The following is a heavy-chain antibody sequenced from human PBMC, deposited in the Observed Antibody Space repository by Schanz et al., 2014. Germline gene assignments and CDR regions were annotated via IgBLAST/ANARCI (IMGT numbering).Heavy chain of an antibody. D-gene: IGHD3-10*01. J-gene: IGHJ3*02. V-gene: IGHV4-4*07. CDR1: GGSLSSEY. CDR3: ARVVLGGDAFDI. CDR2: IYNSGKT. Sequence: QVQLQESGPALVEPSETLSLTCTVSGGSLSSEYWSWIRQPAGKGLEWIGRIYNSGKTNYNPSLESRVSMSVDTSKKQLSLKLRSVSAADTAVYYCARVVLGGDAFDIWGQGTMVTVSS.